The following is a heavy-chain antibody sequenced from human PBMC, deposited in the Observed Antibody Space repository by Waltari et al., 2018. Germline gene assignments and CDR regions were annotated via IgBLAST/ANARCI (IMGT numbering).Heavy chain of an antibody. V-gene: IGHV4-38-2*02. CDR3: ARDTEGDAFDI. CDR2: IYHSGST. J-gene: IGHJ3*02. Sequence: QVQLQESGPGLVKPSETLSLTCAVSGYSISSGYYWGWIRQPPGKGLEWIGSIYHSGSTYYNPSLKSRVTISVDTSKNQFSLKLSSVTAADTAVYYCARDTEGDAFDIWGQGTMVTVSS. CDR1: GYSISSGYY.